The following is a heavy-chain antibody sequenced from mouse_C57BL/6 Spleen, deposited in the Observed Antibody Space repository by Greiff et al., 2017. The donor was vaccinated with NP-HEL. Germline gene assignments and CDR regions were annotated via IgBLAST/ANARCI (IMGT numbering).Heavy chain of an antibody. CDR2: IYPGGGYT. V-gene: IGHV1-63*01. J-gene: IGHJ2*01. Sequence: VQGVESGAELVRPGTSVKMSCKASGYTFTNYWIGWAKQRPGHGLEWIGYIYPGGGYTNYNEKFKGKATLTADKSSSTAYMQFSSLTSEDSAIYYCARASPYYGSSYDYFDYWGQGTTLTVSS. D-gene: IGHD1-1*01. CDR3: ARASPYYGSSYDYFDY. CDR1: GYTFTNYW.